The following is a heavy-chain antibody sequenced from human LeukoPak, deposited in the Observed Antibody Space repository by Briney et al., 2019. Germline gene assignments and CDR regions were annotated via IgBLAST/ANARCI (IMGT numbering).Heavy chain of an antibody. Sequence: ASVKVSCKASGYTFTSYGISWVRQAPGQGLEWMGWISAYNGNTNYAQKLQGRVTMTTDTSTSTAYMELRSLRSDDTAVYYCARALRGSKGRYFYWLLPDYWGQGTLVTVSS. CDR2: ISAYNGNT. CDR1: GYTFTSYG. V-gene: IGHV1-18*01. CDR3: ARALRGSKGRYFYWLLPDY. D-gene: IGHD3-9*01. J-gene: IGHJ4*02.